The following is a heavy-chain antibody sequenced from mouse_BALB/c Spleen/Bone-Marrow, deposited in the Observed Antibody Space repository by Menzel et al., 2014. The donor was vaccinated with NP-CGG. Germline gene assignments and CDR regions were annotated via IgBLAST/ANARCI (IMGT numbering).Heavy chain of an antibody. CDR2: IDPSDSYT. CDR1: GYTFTSYW. J-gene: IGHJ4*01. Sequence: VQVVESGPELVMPGASVKISCKASGYTFTSYWMHWVRQRPGQGLEWIGVIDPSDSYTSYIQKFKGKATLTVDTSSSTAYMQLSSLTSEDSAVYYCTRDAMDYWGQGTSVTVST. CDR3: TRDAMDY. V-gene: IGHV1S127*01.